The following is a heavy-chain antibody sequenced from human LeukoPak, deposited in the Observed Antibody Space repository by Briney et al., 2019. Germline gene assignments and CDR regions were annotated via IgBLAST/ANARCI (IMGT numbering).Heavy chain of an antibody. CDR1: GRSVSIYY. Sequence: SETLSLTCTVSGRSVSIYYWSWIRQPPGKGLEWIGFIYYSGSTNYNSSLKSRVTISVDTSKNQFSLKLSSVTAAATTVYYCARHTYYYDNLKLDYWGRGTLVTVSS. D-gene: IGHD3-22*01. V-gene: IGHV4-59*08. J-gene: IGHJ4*02. CDR3: ARHTYYYDNLKLDY. CDR2: IYYSGST.